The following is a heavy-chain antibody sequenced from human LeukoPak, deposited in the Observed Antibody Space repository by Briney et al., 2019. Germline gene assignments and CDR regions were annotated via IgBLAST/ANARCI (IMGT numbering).Heavy chain of an antibody. Sequence: PGGSLRLSCAASGFTFSSYSMNWVRQAPGKGLEWVSSISSSSSYIYYADSVKARFTISRDNAKNSLYLQMNSLRAEDTAVYYCARDLYYYGSGSYYNRPYYYGMDVWGKGTTVTVSS. CDR3: ARDLYYYGSGSYYNRPYYYGMDV. CDR1: GFTFSSYS. V-gene: IGHV3-21*01. D-gene: IGHD3-10*01. CDR2: ISSSSSYI. J-gene: IGHJ6*04.